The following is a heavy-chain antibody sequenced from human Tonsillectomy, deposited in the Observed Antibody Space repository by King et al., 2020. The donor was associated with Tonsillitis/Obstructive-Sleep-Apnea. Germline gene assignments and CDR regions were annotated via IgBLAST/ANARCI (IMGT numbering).Heavy chain of an antibody. CDR3: ARETAESFDY. V-gene: IGHV3-21*01. Sequence: VQLVESGGGPVKPGGCLRLSCAASGFTFSSYSMNWFRQAPGKGLEWVSSISDSVYFIYYADSVKGRFTISRDNTKNSLFLQMSSLRAEDTALYNCARETAESFDYWGQGTLVTVSS. CDR1: GFTFSSYS. J-gene: IGHJ4*02. CDR2: ISDSVYFI.